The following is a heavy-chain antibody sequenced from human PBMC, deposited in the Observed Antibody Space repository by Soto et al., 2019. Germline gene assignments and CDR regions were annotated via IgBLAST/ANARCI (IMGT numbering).Heavy chain of an antibody. J-gene: IGHJ1*01. CDR2: IKSKGEGGAT. D-gene: IGHD3-3*01. CDR1: GFTFSDAW. V-gene: IGHV3-15*01. CDR3: TTDNIFGDTSPHFHH. Sequence: GGSLRLSCAVSGFTFSDAWMSWVRQAPGKGLEWVGRIKSKGEGGATDFAAPVKGRFSISGDDSKNTLYLQMNNLKTEDTAIYFCTTDNIFGDTSPHFHHWGQGTLVTVSS.